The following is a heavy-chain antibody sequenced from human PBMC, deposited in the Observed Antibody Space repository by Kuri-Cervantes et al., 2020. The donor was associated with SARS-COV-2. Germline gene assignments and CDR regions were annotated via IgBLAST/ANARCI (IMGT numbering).Heavy chain of an antibody. CDR2: IIPIFGTA. CDR1: GGTFSSYA. Sequence: SVKVSCKASGGTFSSYAISRVRQAPGQGLEWMGGIIPIFGTANYAQKFQGRVTITADKSTSTAYMELSSLRSEDTAVYYCARHSGRGWTGNWFDPWGQGTLVTVSS. CDR3: ARHSGRGWTGNWFDP. D-gene: IGHD6-19*01. V-gene: IGHV1-69*06. J-gene: IGHJ5*02.